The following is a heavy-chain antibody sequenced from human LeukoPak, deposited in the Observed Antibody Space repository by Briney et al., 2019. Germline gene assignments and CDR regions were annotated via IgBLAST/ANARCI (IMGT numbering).Heavy chain of an antibody. V-gene: IGHV1-46*01. CDR3: ARAAYYYGSGSYYYYYYYMDV. D-gene: IGHD3-10*01. J-gene: IGHJ6*03. CDR1: GYTFTSYY. CDR2: INPSGGST. Sequence: ASVKVSCKAPGYTFTSYYMHWVRQAPGQGLEWMGIINPSGGSTSYAQKFQGRVTMTRDTSTGTVYMELSSLRSEDTAVYYCARAAYYYGSGSYYYYYYYMDVWGKGTTVTVSS.